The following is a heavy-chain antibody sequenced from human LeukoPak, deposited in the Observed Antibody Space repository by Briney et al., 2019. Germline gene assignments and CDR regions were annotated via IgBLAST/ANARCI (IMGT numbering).Heavy chain of an antibody. CDR3: ATSGWYLLPGVY. D-gene: IGHD6-19*01. CDR2: IYYSGST. J-gene: IGHJ4*02. CDR1: GYSISSSYY. V-gene: IGHV4-38-2*02. Sequence: SETLSLTCTVSGYSISSSYYWGWIRQPPGKGLEWIGSIYYSGSTYYSPSLKSRVTISVDTSKNQFSLKLSSVTAADTAVYYCATSGWYLLPGVYWGQGTLVTVSS.